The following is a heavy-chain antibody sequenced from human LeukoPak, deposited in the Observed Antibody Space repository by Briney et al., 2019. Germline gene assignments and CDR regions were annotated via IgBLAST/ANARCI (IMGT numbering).Heavy chain of an antibody. CDR3: ARFYRARRWLQGHYFDY. D-gene: IGHD5-24*01. CDR1: GFTFSSYW. Sequence: PGGSLRLSCAASGFTFSSYWMSWVRQAPGKGLEWVANIKQDGSEKYYVDSVKGRFTISRDNAKNSLYLQMNSLRAEDTAVYYCARFYRARRWLQGHYFDYWGQGTLVTVSS. J-gene: IGHJ4*02. V-gene: IGHV3-7*01. CDR2: IKQDGSEK.